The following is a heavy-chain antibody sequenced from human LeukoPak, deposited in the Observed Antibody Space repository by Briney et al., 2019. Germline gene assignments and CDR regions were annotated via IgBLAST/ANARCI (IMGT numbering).Heavy chain of an antibody. CDR1: GFTVRSNY. CDR3: ARRHDFWSGYYSYYYMDV. CDR2: ISYDGSNK. J-gene: IGHJ6*03. V-gene: IGHV3-30*03. Sequence: PGGSLRLSCAASGFTVRSNYMSWVRQAPGKGLEWVAVISYDGSNKYYADSVKGRFTISRDNSKNTLYLQMNSLRAEDTAVYYCARRHDFWSGYYSYYYMDVWGKGTTVTVSS. D-gene: IGHD3-3*01.